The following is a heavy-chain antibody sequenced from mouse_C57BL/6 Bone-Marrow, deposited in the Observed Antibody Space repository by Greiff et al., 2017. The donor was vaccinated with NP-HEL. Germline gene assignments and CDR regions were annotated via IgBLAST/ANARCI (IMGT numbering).Heavy chain of an antibody. CDR1: GYTFTDYY. CDR2: INPNNGGT. V-gene: IGHV1-26*01. Sequence: EVQLQQSGPELVKPGASVKISCKASGYTFTDYYMNWVKQSHGKSLEWIGDINPNNGGTSYNQKFKGKATLTVDKSSSTAYMELRSLTSEDSAVYYCARRLWLRRYFDVWGTGTTVTVSS. D-gene: IGHD2-2*01. CDR3: ARRLWLRRYFDV. J-gene: IGHJ1*03.